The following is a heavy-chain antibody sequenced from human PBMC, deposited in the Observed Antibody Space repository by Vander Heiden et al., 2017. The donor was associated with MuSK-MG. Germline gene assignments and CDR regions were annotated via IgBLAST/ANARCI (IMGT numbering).Heavy chain of an antibody. V-gene: IGHV4-34*01. J-gene: IGHJ6*03. D-gene: IGHD3-3*01. CDR2: INHSGST. CDR3: ARGSEYDFWSGYYRYYYMDV. Sequence: QVQLQQWVAGLLKPSETLSLTCAVYGGYFRGCYWGWIRERPGKGRGGIGEINHSGSTTYNPSLKSRVTISVDTSKNQFSLKLSSVTAADTAVYYCARGSEYDFWSGYYRYYYMDVWGKGTTVTVSS. CDR1: GGYFRGCY.